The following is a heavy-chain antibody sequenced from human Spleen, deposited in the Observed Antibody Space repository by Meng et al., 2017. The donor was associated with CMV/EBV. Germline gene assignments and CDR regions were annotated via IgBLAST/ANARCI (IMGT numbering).Heavy chain of an antibody. Sequence: GESLKISCEVSGLPFRTFWMHWVRQAPGKGLEWVSAIGAKAGGTYYADSVKGRFTISRDNAKNTLFLQMNSLRAEDTAVYYCAKYSAVGERLYYFDYWGQGTLVTVSS. CDR3: AKYSAVGERLYYFDY. V-gene: IGHV3-23*01. CDR2: IGAKAGGT. CDR1: GLPFRTFW. D-gene: IGHD2-21*01. J-gene: IGHJ4*02.